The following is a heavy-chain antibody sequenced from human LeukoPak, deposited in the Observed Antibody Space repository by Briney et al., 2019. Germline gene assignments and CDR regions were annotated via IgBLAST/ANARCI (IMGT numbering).Heavy chain of an antibody. Sequence: PSETLSLTCTVSGGSISSYYWSWIRQPPGKGLEWIGYIYYSGSTNYNPSLKSRVTISVDTSKNQFSLKLSSVTAADTAVYYCARAVAARGYYYYGMDVWGQGTTVTVS. D-gene: IGHD5-12*01. CDR2: IYYSGST. J-gene: IGHJ6*02. CDR1: GGSISSYY. V-gene: IGHV4-59*08. CDR3: ARAVAARGYYYYGMDV.